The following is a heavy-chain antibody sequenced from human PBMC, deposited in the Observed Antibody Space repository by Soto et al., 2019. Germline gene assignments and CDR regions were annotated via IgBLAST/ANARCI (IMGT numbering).Heavy chain of an antibody. CDR1: GGTFSTYT. CDR2: IIPMFGTA. D-gene: IGHD2-2*01. V-gene: IGHV1-69*12. J-gene: IGHJ6*02. CDR3: ARRYCISTSCHYYGMDV. Sequence: QVQLVQSGAEVKKPGSSVKVSCKASGGTFSTYTINWVRQAPGQGLEWMGGIIPMFGTANYAQKFQGRVTITADESTSTAYMELSSLRSEATAVYYCARRYCISTSCHYYGMDVWGQGTTVTVSS.